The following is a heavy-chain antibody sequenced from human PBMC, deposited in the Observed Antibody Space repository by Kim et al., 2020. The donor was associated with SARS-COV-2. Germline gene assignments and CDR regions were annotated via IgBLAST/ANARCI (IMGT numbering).Heavy chain of an antibody. CDR1: GFTFSSSW. CDR3: ARPLIGTNCYDY. V-gene: IGHV3-74*01. D-gene: IGHD2-8*01. J-gene: IGHJ4*02. CDR2: INPDGSDT. Sequence: GGSLRLSCAASGFTFSSSWMNWVRQVPGKGPVWLSRINPDGSDTTYADSVKGRFTISRDNAKNMLYLQLNSLRAEDTALYYCARPLIGTNCYDYWGQGTL.